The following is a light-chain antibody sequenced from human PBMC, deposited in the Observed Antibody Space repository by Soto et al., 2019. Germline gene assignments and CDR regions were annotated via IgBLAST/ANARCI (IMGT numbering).Light chain of an antibody. CDR3: QQYGSSGT. J-gene: IGKJ1*01. CDR1: QSISSPY. CDR2: GAS. Sequence: IVLTQSPGTLSLSPWERATLSCRASQSISSPYLAWYQQKPGQAPRLLIDGASRRATGIPDRFSGSGSGTDFTLTISRLEPEDFAVYYCQQYGSSGTFGQGTRWIS. V-gene: IGKV3-20*01.